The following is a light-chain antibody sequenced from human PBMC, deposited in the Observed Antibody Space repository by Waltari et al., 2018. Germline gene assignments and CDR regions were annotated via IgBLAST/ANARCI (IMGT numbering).Light chain of an antibody. CDR1: QSLSNY. Sequence: DIVLTQSPATLSLSPGERATLSCRASQSLSNYFAWYQQKPGQAPRLLIYDTPNRATGIPARFSGSGFGTDFTLTISSLEPEDFAVYYCQQRRNWPLTFGGGTKVEIK. CDR2: DTP. V-gene: IGKV3-11*01. J-gene: IGKJ4*01. CDR3: QQRRNWPLT.